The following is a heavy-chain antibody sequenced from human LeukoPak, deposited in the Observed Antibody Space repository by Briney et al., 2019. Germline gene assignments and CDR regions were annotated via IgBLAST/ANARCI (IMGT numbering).Heavy chain of an antibody. CDR3: AKDLPIVVVPAAHDAFDI. J-gene: IGHJ3*02. D-gene: IGHD2-2*01. V-gene: IGHV3-30*02. CDR1: GFTFSSYG. CDR2: IRYDGSNK. Sequence: GGSLRLSCAASGFTFSSYGMHWVRQAPGKGLEWVAFIRYDGSNKYYADSVKGRFTISRDNSKNTLYLQMNSLRAEDTAVYYCAKDLPIVVVPAAHDAFDIWGQGTMVTVSS.